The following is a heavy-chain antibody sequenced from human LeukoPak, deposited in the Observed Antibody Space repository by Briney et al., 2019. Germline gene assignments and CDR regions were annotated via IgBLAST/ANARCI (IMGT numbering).Heavy chain of an antibody. CDR2: IKQDGSEK. CDR3: ATKYYYDAFDI. Sequence: GGSLRLSCAASGFTFSSYWMSWVRQAPGKGLEWVANIKQDGSEKYYVDSVKGRFTISRDNAKNSLYLQMNSLRAEDTAVYYCATKYYYDAFDIWGQGTMVTVSS. J-gene: IGHJ3*02. V-gene: IGHV3-7*01. CDR1: GFTFSSYW. D-gene: IGHD3-10*01.